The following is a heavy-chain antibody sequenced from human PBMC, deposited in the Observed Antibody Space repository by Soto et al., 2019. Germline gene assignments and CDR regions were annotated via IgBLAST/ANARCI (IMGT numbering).Heavy chain of an antibody. CDR3: ARGWVRDIVVVPAASADY. CDR2: MNPNSGNT. J-gene: IGHJ4*02. Sequence: QVQLVQSGAEVKKPGASVKVSCKASGYTFTSYDINWVRQATGQGLECMGWMNPNSGNTGYAQKFQGRVTMTRNNSIRTAYMELRSLRSEDTAVYYCARGWVRDIVVVPAASADYWGQGTLVTVSS. D-gene: IGHD2-2*01. V-gene: IGHV1-8*01. CDR1: GYTFTSYD.